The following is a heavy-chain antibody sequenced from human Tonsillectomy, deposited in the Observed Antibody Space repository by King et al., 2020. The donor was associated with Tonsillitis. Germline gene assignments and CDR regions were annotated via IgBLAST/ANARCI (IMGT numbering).Heavy chain of an antibody. D-gene: IGHD3-3*01. CDR3: ARDVALNYDFWSATPYYYYGMDV. V-gene: IGHV3-30*04. Sequence: HVQLVESGGDVVQPGRSLRLSCAASGFTLSYYAFHWVRQAPGKGLEWVAVISHDGSIKYYADSVKGRLTISRDNSNNTLYLQMDSLRPEDTAVYYCARDVALNYDFWSATPYYYYGMDVWGQGTTVTVSS. CDR1: GFTLSYYA. CDR2: ISHDGSIK. J-gene: IGHJ6*02.